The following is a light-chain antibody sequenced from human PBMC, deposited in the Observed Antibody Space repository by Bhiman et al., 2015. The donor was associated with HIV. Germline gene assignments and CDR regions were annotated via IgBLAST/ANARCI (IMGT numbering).Light chain of an antibody. CDR1: FSNIETNY. Sequence: QSVLTQPPSLSAAPGQTVTISCSGSFSNIETNYVSWYQQLPGTAPKLLIYDNNMRPSGIPDRISGSKSGTSATLGITGLQTGDEADYYCGTWDSSLSAEVFGGGTKLTVL. CDR2: DNN. V-gene: IGLV1-51*01. J-gene: IGLJ3*02. CDR3: GTWDSSLSAEV.